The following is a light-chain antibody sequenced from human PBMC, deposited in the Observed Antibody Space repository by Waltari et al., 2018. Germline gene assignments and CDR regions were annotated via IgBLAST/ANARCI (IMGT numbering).Light chain of an antibody. J-gene: IGLJ2*01. CDR3: CSYASSSPRLI. Sequence: QSALTQPASVSGSLGQSISISCSGSYSNVGRYDLVSWYPQRPGEAPKLLLYEVLKRPSGVSNRFSGSKSGNAASLTISALQPEDEGTYYCCSYASSSPRLIFGGGTELTVL. CDR1: YSNVGRYDL. CDR2: EVL. V-gene: IGLV2-23*02.